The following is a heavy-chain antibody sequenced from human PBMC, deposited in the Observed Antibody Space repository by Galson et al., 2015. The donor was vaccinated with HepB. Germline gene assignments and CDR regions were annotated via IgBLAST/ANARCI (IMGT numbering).Heavy chain of an antibody. CDR2: ITTYNAKT. CDR1: GYTFHTHD. CDR3: ARHITTFGVVGAYMDV. Sequence: SVKASCKASGYTFHTHDISWVRQAPGQGLEWMGRITTYNAKTDFAQKFQGRVTMTKDTSTSTVYMDLRSLRSDDTAVYYCARHITTFGVVGAYMDVWGKGTTVTVSS. D-gene: IGHD3-3*01. J-gene: IGHJ6*03. V-gene: IGHV1-18*01.